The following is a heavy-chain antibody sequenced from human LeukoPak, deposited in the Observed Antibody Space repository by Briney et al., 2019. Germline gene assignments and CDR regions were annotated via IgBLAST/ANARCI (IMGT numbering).Heavy chain of an antibody. CDR3: AAAPSSWADY. V-gene: IGHV3-53*01. J-gene: IGHJ4*02. Sequence: GGSLRLSCAASGFTFSSYSMSWVRQAPGKGLEWVSVIYSGGSTYYADSVKGRFTISRDNSKNTLYLQMNSLRAEDTAVYYCAAAPSSWADYWGQGTLVTVSS. CDR1: GFTFSSYS. CDR2: IYSGGST. D-gene: IGHD6-13*01.